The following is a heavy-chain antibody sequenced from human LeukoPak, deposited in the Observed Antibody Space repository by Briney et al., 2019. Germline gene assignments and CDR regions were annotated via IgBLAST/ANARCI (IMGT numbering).Heavy chain of an antibody. CDR3: AKESAQFVY. CDR2: ISTGGDIT. V-gene: IGHV3-23*01. J-gene: IGHJ4*02. Sequence: GGSLRLSCAASGFTFSSYYMSWVRQAPGKGLEWISSISTGGDITHYADSMQGRFTISRDNSKNTLYLQMNSLRAEDTAVYYCAKESAQFVYWCQGTLVTVSS. CDR1: GFTFSSYY.